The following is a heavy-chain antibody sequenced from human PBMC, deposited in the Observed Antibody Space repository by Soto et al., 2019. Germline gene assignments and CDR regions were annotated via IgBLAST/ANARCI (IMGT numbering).Heavy chain of an antibody. CDR1: GGSFSSGRYY. D-gene: IGHD4-17*01. Sequence: XTLSLPCTVSGGSFSSGRYYWSWIRQPPGKGLEWIWYIYYSGSTNYNPSLKSRVTISVDTSKNQFSLKLSSVTAAYTDVYYCATIFDGDYVPFDYWGQGTLGTVSS. CDR2: IYYSGST. J-gene: IGHJ4*02. CDR3: ATIFDGDYVPFDY. V-gene: IGHV4-61*01.